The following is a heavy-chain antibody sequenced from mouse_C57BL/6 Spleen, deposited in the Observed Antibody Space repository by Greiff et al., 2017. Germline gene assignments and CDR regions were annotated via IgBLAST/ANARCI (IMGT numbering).Heavy chain of an antibody. D-gene: IGHD3-2*02. CDR2: IYPSDSET. J-gene: IGHJ3*01. Sequence: QQSCKASGYTFTSYWMDWVKQRPGQGLEWIGNIYPSDSETHYNQKFKDKATLTVDKSSSTAYMQLSSLTSEDSAVYYCARDSSGYKTYWGQGTLVTVSA. V-gene: IGHV1-61*01. CDR3: ARDSSGYKTY. CDR1: GYTFTSYW.